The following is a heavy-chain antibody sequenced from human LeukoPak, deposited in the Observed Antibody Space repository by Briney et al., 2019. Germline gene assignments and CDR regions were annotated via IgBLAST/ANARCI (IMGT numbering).Heavy chain of an antibody. CDR2: IYSGGST. J-gene: IGHJ4*02. V-gene: IGHV3-53*01. CDR3: SRGGQYSSAWDVFDY. CDR1: GFTVSTNF. Sequence: PGGSLRLSCAAPGFTVSTNFMRWLRQAPGKGLEGGSVIYSGGSTYYADYVKGLYTISSNNSKSTLYLQMNSLRAEDTAVYYCSRGGQYSSAWDVFDYWGQGTLVTVSS. D-gene: IGHD6-19*01.